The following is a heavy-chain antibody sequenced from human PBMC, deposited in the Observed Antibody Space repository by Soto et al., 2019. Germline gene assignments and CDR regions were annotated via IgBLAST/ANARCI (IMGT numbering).Heavy chain of an antibody. J-gene: IGHJ6*02. V-gene: IGHV3-30-3*01. D-gene: IGHD2-15*01. Sequence: GGSLRLSCAASGFTFSSYAMHWVRQAPGKGLEWVAVISYDGSNKYYADSVKGRFTISRDNSKSTLYLQVNSLRAEDTAVYYCARDDREGGNPFSGYYYYYGMDVWGQGTTVTVSS. CDR1: GFTFSSYA. CDR2: ISYDGSNK. CDR3: ARDDREGGNPFSGYYYYYGMDV.